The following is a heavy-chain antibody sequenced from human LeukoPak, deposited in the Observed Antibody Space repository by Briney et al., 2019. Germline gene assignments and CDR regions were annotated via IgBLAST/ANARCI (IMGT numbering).Heavy chain of an antibody. V-gene: IGHV1-3*01. D-gene: IGHD3-3*01. CDR2: INAGNGNT. Sequence: ASVKVSCKTSGYTFTSYAIHWVRQAPGQRLEWMGWINAGNGNTKFSQKFQGRVTITRDTSASTAYMELSSLRSEDTAVYYCATLGPAGFFFDYWGQGTLVTVSS. CDR1: GYTFTSYA. CDR3: ATLGPAGFFFDY. J-gene: IGHJ4*02.